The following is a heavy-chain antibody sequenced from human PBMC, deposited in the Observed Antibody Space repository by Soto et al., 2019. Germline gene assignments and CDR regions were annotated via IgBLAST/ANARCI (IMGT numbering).Heavy chain of an antibody. CDR1: GGTFSSYA. D-gene: IGHD6-13*01. CDR2: IIPIFGTA. J-gene: IGHJ6*02. Sequence: SVKVSCKASGGTFSSYAISWVRQAPGQGLEWMGGIIPIFGTANYAQKFQGRVTITADESTSTAYMELSSLRSEDTAVYYCARYSSSWSYYYYYGMDVWGQGTTVTVSS. V-gene: IGHV1-69*13. CDR3: ARYSSSWSYYYYYGMDV.